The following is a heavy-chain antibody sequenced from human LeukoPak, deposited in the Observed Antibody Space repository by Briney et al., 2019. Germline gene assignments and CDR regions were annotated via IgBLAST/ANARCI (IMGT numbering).Heavy chain of an antibody. CDR1: GFTFSSYG. CDR3: AKAGYRGYYYGMDV. J-gene: IGHJ6*02. D-gene: IGHD3-10*01. V-gene: IGHV3-30*18. CDR2: ISYDGSNK. Sequence: PGRSLRLSCAASGFTFSSYGMHWVRQAPGKGLEWVAVISYDGSNKYYADSVKGRFTISRDNSKNTLYLQMNSLRAEDTAVYYCAKAGYRGYYYGMDVWGQGTTVTVSS.